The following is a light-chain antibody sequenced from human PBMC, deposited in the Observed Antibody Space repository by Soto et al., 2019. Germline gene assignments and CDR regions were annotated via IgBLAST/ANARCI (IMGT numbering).Light chain of an antibody. Sequence: DIQMTQSPSSLSASVGDRVTITCRASQSISSYLNWYQQKPGKAPKLLIHAASSLQSGVPSRFSGSGSGTDFTLTISSLQPEDFGTYYCQQSYSTPFTFAPGTKVDL. CDR1: QSISSY. J-gene: IGKJ3*01. V-gene: IGKV1-39*01. CDR3: QQSYSTPFT. CDR2: AAS.